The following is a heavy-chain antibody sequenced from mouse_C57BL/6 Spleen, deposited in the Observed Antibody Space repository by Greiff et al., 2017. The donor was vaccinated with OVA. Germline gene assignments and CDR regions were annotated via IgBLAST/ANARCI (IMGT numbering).Heavy chain of an antibody. CDR2: IDPANGNP. CDR1: GFNIKNTY. CDR3: ALWLRRGVDWYFDV. J-gene: IGHJ1*03. D-gene: IGHD2-2*01. V-gene: IGHV14-3*01. Sequence: EVQLQQSVAELVRPGASVKLSCTASGFNIKNTYMHWVKQRPEQGLEWIGRIDPANGNPKYAPQFQGKATITADKSSNTAYLQLSSLTSEDTAIYYCALWLRRGVDWYFDVWGTGTTVTVSS.